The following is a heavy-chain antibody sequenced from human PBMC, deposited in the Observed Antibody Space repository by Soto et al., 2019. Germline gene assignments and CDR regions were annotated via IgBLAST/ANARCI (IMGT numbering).Heavy chain of an antibody. V-gene: IGHV1-69*13. D-gene: IGHD2-2*01. Sequence: SVKVSCKASRVTLSSYAISWVRQAHGQGLEWMGGIIPIFGTAKYAHKFQGRITITAEQSASPAYAERSSLRSEDTAVYYCASRRYWSSTSCKKGYYYYGIDVWG. J-gene: IGHJ6*02. CDR3: ASRRYWSSTSCKKGYYYYGIDV. CDR1: RVTLSSYA. CDR2: IIPIFGTA.